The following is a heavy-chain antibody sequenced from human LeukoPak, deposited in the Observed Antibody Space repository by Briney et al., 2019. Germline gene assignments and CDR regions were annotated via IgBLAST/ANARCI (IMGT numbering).Heavy chain of an antibody. J-gene: IGHJ6*03. Sequence: ASVKVSCKASGYTSTSYGISWVRQAPGQGLEWMGWISAYNGNTNYAQKLQGRVTMTTDTSTSTAYMELRSLRSDDTAVYYCAREKDYDSSGYSHYYYYMDVWGKGTTVTVSS. CDR3: AREKDYDSSGYSHYYYYMDV. V-gene: IGHV1-18*01. CDR1: GYTSTSYG. D-gene: IGHD3-22*01. CDR2: ISAYNGNT.